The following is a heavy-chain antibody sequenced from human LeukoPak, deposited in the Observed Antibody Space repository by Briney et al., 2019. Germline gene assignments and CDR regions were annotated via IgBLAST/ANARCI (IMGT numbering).Heavy chain of an antibody. J-gene: IGHJ5*02. CDR1: GFSISTYT. CDR3: ARKSAGDSSSWYNWFDP. V-gene: IGHV3-21*01. CDR2: MSGSGNFI. D-gene: IGHD6-13*01. Sequence: GGSLRLSCAASGFSISTYTMNWVRQAPGKGLEWVSSMSGSGNFIYYADPVKGRFIVSRDNAKNSLYLQMTSLRDEDMAVYYCARKSAGDSSSWYNWFDPWGQGTLVTVSS.